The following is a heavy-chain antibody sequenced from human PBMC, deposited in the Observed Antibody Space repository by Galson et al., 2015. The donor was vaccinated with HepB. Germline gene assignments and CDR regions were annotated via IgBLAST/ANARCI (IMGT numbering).Heavy chain of an antibody. Sequence: SLRLSCAASGFAFSRYVIHWVRQAPGKGLEWVAFISHDGRKDDFADSVKGRFTISRDNSKNTVYLQMNSLRAEDTAVYFCARVGGHYYDSSVWGSPLDYWGQGTLVTVSS. D-gene: IGHD3-22*01. CDR1: GFAFSRYV. CDR3: ARVGGHYYDSSVWGSPLDY. CDR2: ISHDGRKD. V-gene: IGHV3-30*04. J-gene: IGHJ4*02.